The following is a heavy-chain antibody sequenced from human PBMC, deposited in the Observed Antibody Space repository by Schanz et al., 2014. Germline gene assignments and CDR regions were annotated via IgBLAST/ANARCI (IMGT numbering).Heavy chain of an antibody. D-gene: IGHD2-15*01. CDR2: ISSSSSTR. J-gene: IGHJ6*02. V-gene: IGHV3-48*01. Sequence: EVQLVESGGGLVQPGGSLRLSCAASGFTFSSYSMNWVRQAPGKGLEWVSYISSSSSTRYYADSVKGRFTISRDNAKNSLFLQMNSLRAEDTAVYYCARDFLLEQLGYSHYYYAMDVWGQGPTVAVSS. CDR1: GFTFSSYS. CDR3: ARDFLLEQLGYSHYYYAMDV.